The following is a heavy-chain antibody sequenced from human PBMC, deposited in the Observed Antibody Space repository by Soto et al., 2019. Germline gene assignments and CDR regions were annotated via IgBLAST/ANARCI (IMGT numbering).Heavy chain of an antibody. D-gene: IGHD3-10*01. CDR2: IWYDGSNK. V-gene: IGHV3-33*01. CDR1: GFTFSSYG. CDR3: ARDPGGSGSYASQGFYYYYYGMDV. J-gene: IGHJ6*02. Sequence: PGGSLRLSCAASGFTFSSYGMHWVRQAPGKGLEWVAVIWYDGSNKYYADSVKGRFTISRDNSKNTLYLQMNSLRAEDTAVYYCARDPGGSGSYASQGFYYYYYGMDVWGQGTTVTVSS.